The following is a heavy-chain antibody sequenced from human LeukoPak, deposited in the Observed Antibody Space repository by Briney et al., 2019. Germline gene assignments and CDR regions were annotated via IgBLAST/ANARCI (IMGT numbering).Heavy chain of an antibody. CDR2: INHSGST. V-gene: IGHV4-34*01. D-gene: IGHD3-9*01. CDR3: ARGERYWGRRAFDI. J-gene: IGHJ3*02. CDR1: GGSFSGYY. Sequence: SETLSLTCAVYGGSFSGYYWSWIRQPPGKGLEWIGEINHSGSTNYNPSLKSRVTISVDTSKNQFSLKLSSVTAADTAVYYCARGERYWGRRAFDIWGQGTMVTVSS.